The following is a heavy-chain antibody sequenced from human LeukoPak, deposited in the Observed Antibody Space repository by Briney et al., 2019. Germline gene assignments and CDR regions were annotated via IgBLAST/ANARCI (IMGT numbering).Heavy chain of an antibody. CDR3: TTDTWYSAGH. CDR2: IKEDGSER. V-gene: IGHV3-7*03. J-gene: IGHJ4*02. D-gene: IGHD2-15*01. Sequence: PGGSLRLSCEASAFIFSGHWLNWVRQTPGKGLEWVASIKEDGSERQYVDSVKGRFTISRDNAKNSLFLQMNSLRAEDTAIYYCTTDTWYSAGHWGQGTLVTVSS. CDR1: AFIFSGHW.